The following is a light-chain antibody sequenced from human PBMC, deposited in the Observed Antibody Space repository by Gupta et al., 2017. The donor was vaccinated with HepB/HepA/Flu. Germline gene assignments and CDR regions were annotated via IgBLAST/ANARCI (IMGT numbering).Light chain of an antibody. Sequence: QSVLTQPPSVSGAPGQRVTISCTGSSSNIGAGYDVHWYQQLPGTAPKLLIYGNSNRPSAVPDRFSGSKSGTSASLTITGLQAEEEADYYCQSYDSSLSGYVFGTGTKVTVL. J-gene: IGLJ1*01. CDR3: QSYDSSLSGYV. CDR2: GNS. V-gene: IGLV1-40*01. CDR1: SSNIGAGYD.